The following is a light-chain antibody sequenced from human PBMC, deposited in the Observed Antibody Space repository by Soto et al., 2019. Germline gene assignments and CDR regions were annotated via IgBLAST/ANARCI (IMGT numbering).Light chain of an antibody. CDR1: TGAVTNGHY. J-gene: IGLJ1*01. Sequence: QALVTQEPSLTVSPGGTVTLTCGSSTGAVTNGHYPYWFQQKPGQAPRTLIYDTTNRHSWTPARFSGSLLGGKAALTLSGAQPEDEAEYYCLLSYNGNYVFGGRTKVTV. CDR3: LLSYNGNYV. CDR2: DTT. V-gene: IGLV7-46*01.